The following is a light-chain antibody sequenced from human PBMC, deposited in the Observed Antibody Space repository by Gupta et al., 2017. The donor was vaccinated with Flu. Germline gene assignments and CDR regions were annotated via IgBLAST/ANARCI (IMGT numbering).Light chain of an antibody. CDR2: AAS. Sequence: EVVLTPSSATPSLSPGERATLSCRASQSIDSYLAWYQQKPGQPPRLLIYAASSRATGIPARFSGSGFGTDFTLTIIPLEPEDFAVYYCQQRSNWPPVTFGQGTRLEIK. V-gene: IGKV3-11*01. CDR1: QSIDSY. J-gene: IGKJ5*01. CDR3: QQRSNWPPVT.